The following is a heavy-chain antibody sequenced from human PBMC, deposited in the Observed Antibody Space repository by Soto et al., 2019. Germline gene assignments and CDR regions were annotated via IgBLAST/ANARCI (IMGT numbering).Heavy chain of an antibody. J-gene: IGHJ6*02. Sequence: QVYLVESGGGVVQPGRSLRLSCEASGFTFSDYAMHWVRQAPGKGLEWVAVISYDGSNKFYVYSVKGRFTISRDNSQNTMFLQMSSLEAEDTAVYFCAREIGATTTSYHHGLDVWGQGTTVTVS. D-gene: IGHD3-16*01. CDR2: ISYDGSNK. CDR1: GFTFSDYA. V-gene: IGHV3-30*03. CDR3: AREIGATTTSYHHGLDV.